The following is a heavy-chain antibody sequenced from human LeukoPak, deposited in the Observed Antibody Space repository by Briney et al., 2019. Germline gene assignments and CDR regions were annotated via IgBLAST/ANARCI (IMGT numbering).Heavy chain of an antibody. D-gene: IGHD1-26*01. V-gene: IGHV3-11*01. CDR1: GFTFSDYH. CDR3: AKEYTGTFSPFPSYFDN. Sequence: GGSLRLTCAASGFTFSDYHMSWIRQAPGKGLEWVSYISNSGSTIYYTDSVKGRFTISRDNAKNSLYLQMNSLRAEDTAIYYCAKEYTGTFSPFPSYFDNWGQGTLVTVSS. CDR2: ISNSGSTI. J-gene: IGHJ4*02.